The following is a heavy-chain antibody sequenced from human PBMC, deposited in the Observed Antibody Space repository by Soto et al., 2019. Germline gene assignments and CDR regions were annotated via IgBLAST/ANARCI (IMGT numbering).Heavy chain of an antibody. J-gene: IGHJ4*02. CDR1: GFTFSSYA. Sequence: GGSLRLSCAASGFTFSSYAMNWVRQAPGKGLEWVSAISASGSSTHYADSVKGRFTISRDNSKNTLYVQMNSLRADDTAVYYCAKIPWRYSSGWGVGYWGQGTLVTVSS. D-gene: IGHD6-19*01. CDR3: AKIPWRYSSGWGVGY. CDR2: ISASGSST. V-gene: IGHV3-23*01.